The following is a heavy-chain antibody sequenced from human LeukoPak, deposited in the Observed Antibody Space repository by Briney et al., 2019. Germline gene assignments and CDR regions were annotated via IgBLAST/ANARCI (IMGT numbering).Heavy chain of an antibody. D-gene: IGHD6-13*01. V-gene: IGHV4-59*01. Sequence: SETLSLTCTVSGGSTRSDYWGWVRQPPGRGLEWIGYIYYSGNTNYNPSLKSRVTISLDTSRNLFSLKLKSVTAADTAVYYCAGVRYSSSWFVDYWGQGAPVTVSS. J-gene: IGHJ4*02. CDR3: AGVRYSSSWFVDY. CDR2: IYYSGNT. CDR1: GGSTRSDY.